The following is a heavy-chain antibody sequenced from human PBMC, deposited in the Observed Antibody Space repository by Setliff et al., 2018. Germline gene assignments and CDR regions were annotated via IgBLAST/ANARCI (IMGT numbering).Heavy chain of an antibody. V-gene: IGHV5-51*01. CDR2: IYPGDSDT. D-gene: IGHD4-17*01. Sequence: LGESLKISCKASGYTFSRYWIGWVRQMPGKGLEWLGSIYPGDSDTRYSPSFQGQVTISADKSLSTTYLQWSSLKASDTAMYYCARSTVTQEFDYWGQGTLVTVSS. CDR3: ARSTVTQEFDY. J-gene: IGHJ4*02. CDR1: GYTFSRYW.